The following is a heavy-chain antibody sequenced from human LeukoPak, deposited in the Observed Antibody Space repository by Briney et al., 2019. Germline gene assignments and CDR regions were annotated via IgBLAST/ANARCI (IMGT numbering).Heavy chain of an antibody. V-gene: IGHV1-2*02. J-gene: IGHJ6*02. CDR2: INPNSGGT. Sequence: ASVKVSCKASGYTFTGYYMHWVLQAPGQGLEWMGSINPNSGGTNYAQKFQGRVTMTRDTSISTAYMELSRLRSDDTAVYYCARDEYSSSYYYYYGMDVWGQGTTVTVSS. D-gene: IGHD6-13*01. CDR3: ARDEYSSSYYYYYGMDV. CDR1: GYTFTGYY.